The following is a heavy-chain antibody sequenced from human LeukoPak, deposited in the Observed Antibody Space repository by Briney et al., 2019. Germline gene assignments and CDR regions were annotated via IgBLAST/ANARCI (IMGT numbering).Heavy chain of an antibody. Sequence: PGESLRLSCVGSPTFPFSDYSMNWVRQAPGKGLEWVSYISSSGSTIYYADSVKGRFTISRDNAKNSLYLQMNSLRAEDTAVYYCAELGITMIGGVWGKGTTVTISS. J-gene: IGHJ6*04. V-gene: IGHV3-48*04. CDR1: PTFPFSDYS. CDR2: ISSSGSTI. CDR3: AELGITMIGGV. D-gene: IGHD3-10*02.